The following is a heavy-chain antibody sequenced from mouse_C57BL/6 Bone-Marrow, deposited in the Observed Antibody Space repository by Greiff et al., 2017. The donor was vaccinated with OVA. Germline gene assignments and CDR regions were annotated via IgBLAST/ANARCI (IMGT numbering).Heavy chain of an antibody. V-gene: IGHV5-9*01. CDR1: GFTFSSYT. Sequence: EVKLMESGGGLVKPGGSLKLSCAASGFTFSSYTMSWVRQTPEKRLEWVATISGGGGNTYYPDSVKGRFTISRDNAKNTLYLQMSSLRSEDTALYYCARVYDNYYAMDYWGQGTSVTVSS. D-gene: IGHD2-12*01. CDR2: ISGGGGNT. CDR3: ARVYDNYYAMDY. J-gene: IGHJ4*01.